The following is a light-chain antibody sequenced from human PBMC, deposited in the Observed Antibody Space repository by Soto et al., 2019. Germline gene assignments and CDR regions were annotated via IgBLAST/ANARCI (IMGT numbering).Light chain of an antibody. V-gene: IGLV2-14*01. J-gene: IGLJ1*01. Sequence: QSALPQPASVSGSPGQSIAISCTGTSSDVGAYDYVSWYQQYPGQAPKLMIYEVSNRPSGISDRFSGSKSGNTASLTISGRQAEDEADYYCCSYTGSSTPYVFGTGTKVTVL. CDR1: SSDVGAYDY. CDR3: CSYTGSSTPYV. CDR2: EVS.